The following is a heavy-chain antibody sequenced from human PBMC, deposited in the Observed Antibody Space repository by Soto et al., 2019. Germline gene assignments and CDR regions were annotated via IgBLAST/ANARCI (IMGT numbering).Heavy chain of an antibody. J-gene: IGHJ5*02. CDR1: GDSISCGASF. CDR3: AKLSCTSSTCYFPGWFDP. CDR2: VYYSGSS. V-gene: IGHV4-31*03. D-gene: IGHD2-2*01. Sequence: SETLSLTCTVSGDSISCGASFWSWIRQPPGKGLEWIANVYYSGSSYYNPSLKSRLTISVDTTKNQFSMQLKSMIAADTAVYYCAKLSCTSSTCYFPGWFDPWGQGTLVTVSS.